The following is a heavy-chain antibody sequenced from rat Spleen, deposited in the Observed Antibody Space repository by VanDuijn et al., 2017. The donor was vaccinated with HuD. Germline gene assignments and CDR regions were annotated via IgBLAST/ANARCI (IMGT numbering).Heavy chain of an antibody. CDR2: ISYDGGST. CDR3: ARERGIVYVMDA. V-gene: IGHV5-29*01. CDR1: GFIFSDFG. Sequence: EVQLVESDGGLVQPGRSLKLSCVASGFIFSDFGMNWIRQAPGKGLEWVASISYDGGSTYYRDSVKGRFTISRDNAKSTLYLQMDSLRSEDTATYYCARERGIVYVMDAWGQGASVTVSS. J-gene: IGHJ4*01. D-gene: IGHD1-11*01.